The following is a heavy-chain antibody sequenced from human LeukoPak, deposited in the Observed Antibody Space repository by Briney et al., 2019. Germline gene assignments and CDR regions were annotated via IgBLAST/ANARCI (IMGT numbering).Heavy chain of an antibody. CDR1: GFTFSSYA. D-gene: IGHD2-15*01. Sequence: PGGSLRLSCAASGFTFSSYAMNWVRQAPGKGLEWVSAISGSGGTTFYADSVKGRFTFSRDNSKNTLYLQMNSLRAEDTAVYYCAKESVVVVAAPDAFDIWGQGTMVTVSS. CDR3: AKESVVVVAAPDAFDI. J-gene: IGHJ3*02. CDR2: ISGSGGTT. V-gene: IGHV3-23*01.